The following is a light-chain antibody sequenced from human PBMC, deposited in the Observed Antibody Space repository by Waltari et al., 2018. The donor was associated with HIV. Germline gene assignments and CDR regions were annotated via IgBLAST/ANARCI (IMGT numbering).Light chain of an antibody. Sequence: QSVLTQPPSVSGTPGQRVTISCSGRSSNVGSTYVYWYQQLPGTAPNPLIYRDTQRPSGVPDRFSGSKSGTSASLAISGLRSEDEADYHCAAWDDSLSALVFGGGTKLAVL. CDR1: SSNVGSTY. CDR3: AAWDDSLSALV. CDR2: RDT. J-gene: IGLJ2*01. V-gene: IGLV1-47*01.